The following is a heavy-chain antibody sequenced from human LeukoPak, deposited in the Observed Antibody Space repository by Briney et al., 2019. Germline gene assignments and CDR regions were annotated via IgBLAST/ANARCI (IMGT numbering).Heavy chain of an antibody. CDR3: ARDGYYSGWYPGGGYLDY. V-gene: IGHV3-30-3*01. Sequence: GRSLRLSCAASGFTFSSYAFHWVRQAPGKGLEWVAAISYDGSNKYFADSVKGRFTISRDNSKNTLYLQMNSLRVEDTAVYYCARDGYYSGWYPGGGYLDYWGQGTLVTVSS. CDR2: ISYDGSNK. CDR1: GFTFSSYA. J-gene: IGHJ4*02. D-gene: IGHD6-19*01.